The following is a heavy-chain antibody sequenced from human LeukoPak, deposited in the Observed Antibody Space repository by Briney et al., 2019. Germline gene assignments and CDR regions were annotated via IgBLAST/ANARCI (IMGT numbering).Heavy chain of an antibody. CDR3: ARDYGSGNYYNRNDY. D-gene: IGHD3-10*01. CDR2: ISGSGGST. Sequence: GGSLRLSCAASGFTFSSYAMSWVRQAPGKGLEWVSAISGSGGSTYYADSVKGRLTISRDNAKNSLYLQMNSLRDEDTAVYYCARDYGSGNYYNRNDYWGQGTLVTVSS. V-gene: IGHV3-23*01. J-gene: IGHJ4*02. CDR1: GFTFSSYA.